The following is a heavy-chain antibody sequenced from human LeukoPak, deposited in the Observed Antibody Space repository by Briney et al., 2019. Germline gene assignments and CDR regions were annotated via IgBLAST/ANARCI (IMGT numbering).Heavy chain of an antibody. CDR3: AREGPGGVIVNWFDP. J-gene: IGHJ5*02. CDR2: INPSGGST. D-gene: IGHD3-16*02. CDR1: GYTVTSYY. V-gene: IGHV1-46*01. Sequence: VASVKVSCKASGYTVTSYYMHWVRQAPGQGLEWMGIINPSGGSTSYAQKFQGRVTMTRDTSTRTVYMELSSLRSEDTAVYYCAREGPGGVIVNWFDPWGQGTLVAVSS.